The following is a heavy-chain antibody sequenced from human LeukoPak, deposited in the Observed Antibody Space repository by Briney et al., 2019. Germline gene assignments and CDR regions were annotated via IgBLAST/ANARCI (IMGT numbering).Heavy chain of an antibody. CDR2: INHSGST. V-gene: IGHV4-34*01. J-gene: IGHJ5*02. D-gene: IGHD5-18*01. Sequence: SETLSLTCAVYGGSFSGYYWSWIRQPPGKGLEWIGEINHSGSTNYNPSLKSRVTISVDTSENQFSLKLSSVTAADTAVYYCARGGRYSYGFLIWFDPWGQGTLVTVSS. CDR1: GGSFSGYY. CDR3: ARGGRYSYGFLIWFDP.